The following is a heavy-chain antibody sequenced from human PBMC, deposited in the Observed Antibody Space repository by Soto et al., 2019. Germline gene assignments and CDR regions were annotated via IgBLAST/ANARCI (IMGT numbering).Heavy chain of an antibody. CDR3: ARWIQPWQTYTGYGMDV. CDR1: GGSFSGYY. J-gene: IGHJ6*02. D-gene: IGHD5-18*01. CDR2: INHSGST. V-gene: IGHV4-34*01. Sequence: SETLSLTCAVYGGSFSGYYWSWIRQPPGKGLEWIGEINHSGSTNYNPSLKSRVTISVDTSKNQFSLKLSSVTAADTAVYSCARWIQPWQTYTGYGMDVWGQGTTVTVSS.